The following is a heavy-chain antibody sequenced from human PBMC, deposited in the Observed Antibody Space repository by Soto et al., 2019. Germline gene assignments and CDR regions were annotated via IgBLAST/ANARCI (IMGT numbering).Heavy chain of an antibody. J-gene: IGHJ6*02. D-gene: IGHD3-10*01. CDR3: ARRDYYGSGSYSQIYYYYGMDV. CDR2: IIPIFGTA. CDR1: GGTFSSYA. V-gene: IGHV1-69*13. Sequence: ASVKVSCKASGGTFSSYAISWVRQAPGQGLEWMGGIIPIFGTANYAQKFQGRVTITADESTSTAYMELSSLRPEDTAVYYCARRDYYGSGSYSQIYYYYGMDVWGQGTTVTVSS.